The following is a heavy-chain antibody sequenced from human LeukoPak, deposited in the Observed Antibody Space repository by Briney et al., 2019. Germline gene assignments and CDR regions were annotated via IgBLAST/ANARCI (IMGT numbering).Heavy chain of an antibody. CDR2: IWYDGSNK. D-gene: IGHD5-18*01. CDR3: ARLGYSYESDY. Sequence: GGSLRLSCAASGFSFSTNSMNWVRQAPGKGLEWVAVIWYDGSNKYYADSVKGRFTISRVNSKNTLYLQMNSLRAEDTAVYYCARLGYSYESDYWGQGTLVTVSS. CDR1: GFSFSTNS. V-gene: IGHV3-33*08. J-gene: IGHJ4*02.